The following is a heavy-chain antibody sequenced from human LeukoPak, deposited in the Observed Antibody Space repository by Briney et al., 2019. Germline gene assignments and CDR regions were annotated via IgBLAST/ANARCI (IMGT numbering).Heavy chain of an antibody. CDR1: GFTFSSYS. D-gene: IGHD5-12*01. Sequence: GGSLRLSCAASGFTFSSYSMNWVRQAPGKGLEWVAVISYDGSNKYYADSAKGRFTISRDNSKNTLYLQMNSLRAEDTAVYYCAKNSGDEGGFDYWGQGTLVTVSS. CDR3: AKNSGDEGGFDY. J-gene: IGHJ4*02. CDR2: ISYDGSNK. V-gene: IGHV3-30*18.